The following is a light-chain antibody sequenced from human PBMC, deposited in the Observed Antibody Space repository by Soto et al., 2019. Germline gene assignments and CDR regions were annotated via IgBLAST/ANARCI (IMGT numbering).Light chain of an antibody. Sequence: EILLTQSPDTLSLSPGERATLSCWASQNVTNSYLAWYQQKPGQAPRLLIYGASNRATGIPDRFSGSGSGTGFTLTITRLEPEDFVVYYCHQYATSPQTFGQGTKVDIK. V-gene: IGKV3-20*01. CDR2: GAS. J-gene: IGKJ1*01. CDR1: QNVTNSY. CDR3: HQYATSPQT.